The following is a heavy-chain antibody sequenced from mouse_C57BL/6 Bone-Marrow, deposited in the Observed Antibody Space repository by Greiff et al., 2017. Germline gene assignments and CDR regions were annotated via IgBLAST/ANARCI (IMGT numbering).Heavy chain of an antibody. CDR1: GYSFTGYY. J-gene: IGHJ4*01. Sequence: EVQGVESGPELVKPGASVKISCKASGYSFTGYYMNWVKQSPEKSLEWIGVINPSTGGPTYNQKFMATATLTVDTSSSTSYMQLKSLTSEGSAVYYCARGSYYDAMDYWGQGTAVTVSS. V-gene: IGHV1-42*01. CDR2: INPSTGGP. D-gene: IGHD1-1*02. CDR3: ARGSYYDAMDY.